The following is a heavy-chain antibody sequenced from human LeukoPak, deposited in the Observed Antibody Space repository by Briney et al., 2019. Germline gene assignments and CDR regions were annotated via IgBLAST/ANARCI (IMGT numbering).Heavy chain of an antibody. J-gene: IGHJ6*03. CDR3: ARYYYYYMDV. Sequence: SETLSLTCAVSGGSISVPNWWWCGRQPPGKGLEGIGEIYHSGSTNYNPSLKSRVTISIDKSKNQFSLMLSSVTAADTAVYYCARYYYYYMDVWGKGTTVTVSS. CDR2: IYHSGST. V-gene: IGHV4-4*02. CDR1: GGSISVPNW.